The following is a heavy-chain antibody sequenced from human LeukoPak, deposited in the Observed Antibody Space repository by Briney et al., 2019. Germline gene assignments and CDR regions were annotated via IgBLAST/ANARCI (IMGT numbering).Heavy chain of an antibody. Sequence: SETLSLTCTVSGGSISSYYWSWIRQPPGKGLEWIGYIYYSGSTNYNPSLKSRVTISVDTSKNQFSLKLSSVTAADTAVYYCARRSIRASSMVAFDIWGQGTMVTVSS. D-gene: IGHD2-21*01. V-gene: IGHV4-59*01. J-gene: IGHJ3*02. CDR2: IYYSGST. CDR1: GGSISSYY. CDR3: ARRSIRASSMVAFDI.